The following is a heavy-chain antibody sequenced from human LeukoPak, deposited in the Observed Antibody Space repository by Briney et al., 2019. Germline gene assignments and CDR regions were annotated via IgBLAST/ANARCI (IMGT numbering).Heavy chain of an antibody. Sequence: SETLSLTCTVSGGSISSKSYYWGRIRQPPGKGLEWIGSIYYSGSTYYKSSLKSRVTISVDTSKNQFSLKLSSVTAADTAVYYCTRNRYYYGSGSYGVPNWFDPWGQGTLVIVSS. D-gene: IGHD3-10*01. CDR1: GGSISSKSYY. J-gene: IGHJ5*02. V-gene: IGHV4-39*01. CDR3: TRNRYYYGSGSYGVPNWFDP. CDR2: IYYSGST.